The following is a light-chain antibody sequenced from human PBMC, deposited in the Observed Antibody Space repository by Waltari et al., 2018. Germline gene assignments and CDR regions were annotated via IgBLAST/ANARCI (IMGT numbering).Light chain of an antibody. J-gene: IGLJ2*01. CDR3: SSYTSSSGTDVV. CDR1: SSDVGGYNY. V-gene: IGLV2-14*03. Sequence: QSALTQPASVSGSPGQSITISCTGTSSDVGGYNYVSWYQQHPGKAPKLMIYDVSNRPSGVANRFSGAKSGKTASLTISGLQAEDEADYYGSSYTSSSGTDVVFGGGTKLTVL. CDR2: DVS.